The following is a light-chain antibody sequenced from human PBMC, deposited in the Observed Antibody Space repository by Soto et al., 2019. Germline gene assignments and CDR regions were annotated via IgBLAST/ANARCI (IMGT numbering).Light chain of an antibody. CDR3: AAWDASLNRYV. V-gene: IGLV1-44*01. Sequence: QLVLTQPPSASGTPGQRVTISCSGGSSNIGSNPVNWYQQLPGTAPKLLIYSNQQRPSGVPDRFSGSKSGTSASLAISGLQAEDEADYYCAAWDASLNRYVFGTGTKLTVL. J-gene: IGLJ1*01. CDR1: SSNIGSNP. CDR2: SNQ.